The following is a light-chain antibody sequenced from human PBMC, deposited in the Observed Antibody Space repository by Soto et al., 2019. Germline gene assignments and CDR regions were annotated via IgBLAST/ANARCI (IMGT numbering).Light chain of an antibody. J-gene: IGLJ2*01. CDR2: DVN. Sequence: QSALNQPASVAGSPGQSLAITCTGSSSDIGTYRYVSWYQQHPGKAPRLVLFDVNRRPSGVSDRFSGDKSGSTASLTISGLQAEDEAYYYCSSYTTSASIIFGGGTKVTVL. V-gene: IGLV2-14*03. CDR3: SSYTTSASII. CDR1: SSDIGTYRY.